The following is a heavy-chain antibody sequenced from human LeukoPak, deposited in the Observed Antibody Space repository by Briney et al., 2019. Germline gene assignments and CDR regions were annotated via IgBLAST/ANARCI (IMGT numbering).Heavy chain of an antibody. CDR3: TTRILNTFGVLTVDFDH. CDR2: IKSKTDGGTT. D-gene: IGHD3-16*02. J-gene: IGHJ4*02. Sequence: PGGSLRLSCTASGFTFSNAWMSWVRQAPGKGLDWVGRIKSKTDGGTTDYAAPVKGRFTISRDDSKNTLYLQMNSLKTGDTAVFYCTTRILNTFGVLTVDFDHWGQGTLVTVSS. V-gene: IGHV3-15*01. CDR1: GFTFSNAW.